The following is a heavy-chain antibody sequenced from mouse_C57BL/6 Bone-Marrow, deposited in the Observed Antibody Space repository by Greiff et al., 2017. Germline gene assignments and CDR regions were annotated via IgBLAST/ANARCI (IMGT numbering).Heavy chain of an antibody. CDR2: INPSSGYT. CDR1: GYTFTSYW. J-gene: IGHJ1*03. D-gene: IGHD2-4*01. V-gene: IGHV1-7*01. CDR3: ARSRYYDYDGDWYFDV. Sequence: QVQLKESGAELAKPGASVKLSCKASGYTFTSYWMHWVKQRPGPGLEWIGYINPSSGYTKYNQKVKDKATLTADKSSSTDYMQLSSLTCEDSAVYYCARSRYYDYDGDWYFDVWGTGTTVTVSS.